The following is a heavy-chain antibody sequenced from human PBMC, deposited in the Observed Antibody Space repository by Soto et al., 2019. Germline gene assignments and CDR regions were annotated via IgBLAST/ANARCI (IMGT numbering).Heavy chain of an antibody. CDR2: IYYSGST. CDR3: ASSEPLGYCSGGSCYGTFDY. V-gene: IGHV4-39*01. D-gene: IGHD2-15*01. J-gene: IGHJ4*02. Sequence: SETLSLTCTVSGGSISSSSYYWGWIRQPPGKGLEWIGSIYYSGSTYYNPSLKSRVTISVDTSKNQFSLKLSSVTAADTAVYYCASSEPLGYCSGGSCYGTFDYWGQGTLVTVSS. CDR1: GGSISSSSYY.